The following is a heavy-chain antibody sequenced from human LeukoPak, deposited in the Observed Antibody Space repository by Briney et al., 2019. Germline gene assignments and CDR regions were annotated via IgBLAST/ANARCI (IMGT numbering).Heavy chain of an antibody. V-gene: IGHV3-48*03. CDR2: ISSSGSTI. J-gene: IGHJ6*02. CDR1: GFTFSSYE. CDR3: ARDKRESGSRYYYYYGMDV. D-gene: IGHD3-10*01. Sequence: GGSLRLSCAASGFTFSSYEMNWVRQAPGKGLECGSYISSSGSTIYYADSVKGRFTISRDNAKNSLYLQMNSLRAEDTAVYYCARDKRESGSRYYYYYGMDVWGQGTTVTVSS.